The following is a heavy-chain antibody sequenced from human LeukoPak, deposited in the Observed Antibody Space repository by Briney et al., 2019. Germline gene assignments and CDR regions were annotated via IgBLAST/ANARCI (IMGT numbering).Heavy chain of an antibody. V-gene: IGHV7-4-1*02. CDR1: GYTFFSNA. Sequence: GASVKVSCKTSGYTFFSNAINWVRQAPGQGLEWMGWINTNTGNPTYAQGFTGRFVFSLDTSVSTAYLQISSLKAEDTAVYYCARDIPLLWFGELFDAFDIWGQGTMVTVSS. D-gene: IGHD3-10*01. CDR3: ARDIPLLWFGELFDAFDI. CDR2: INTNTGNP. J-gene: IGHJ3*02.